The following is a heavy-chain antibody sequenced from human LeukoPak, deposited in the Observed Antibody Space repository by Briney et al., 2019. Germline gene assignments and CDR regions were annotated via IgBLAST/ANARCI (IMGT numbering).Heavy chain of an antibody. CDR1: GFTFSSYG. V-gene: IGHV3-7*01. D-gene: IGHD3-3*01. Sequence: GGSLRLSCAASGFTFSSYGMHWVRQAPGKGLEWVANIKQDGSEKYYVDSVKGRFTISRDNAKNALYLQMNSLRAEDTAVYYCARSNYDFWSGYLYYLDYWGQGTLVTVSS. CDR2: IKQDGSEK. J-gene: IGHJ4*02. CDR3: ARSNYDFWSGYLYYLDY.